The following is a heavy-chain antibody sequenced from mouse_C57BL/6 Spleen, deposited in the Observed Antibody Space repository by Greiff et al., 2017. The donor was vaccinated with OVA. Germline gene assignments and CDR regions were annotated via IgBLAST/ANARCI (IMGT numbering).Heavy chain of an antibody. J-gene: IGHJ4*01. CDR3: ARDKDAMDY. CDR2: INYDGSSS. V-gene: IGHV5-16*01. Sequence: DVQLVESEGGLVQPGSSMKLSCTASGFTFSDYYMAWVRQVPEKGLEWVANINYDGSSSYYLDSLKSRFIISRDNEKNILYLQMSSLKSEDTATYYCARDKDAMDYWGQGTSVTVSS. CDR1: GFTFSDYY.